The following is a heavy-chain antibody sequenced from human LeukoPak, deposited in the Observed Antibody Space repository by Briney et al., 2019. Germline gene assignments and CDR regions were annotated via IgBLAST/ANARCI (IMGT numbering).Heavy chain of an antibody. V-gene: IGHV3-7*04. CDR1: GFTFDTYW. CDR2: IKQDGSEK. CDR3: ARGDTQSKYRQFDS. D-gene: IGHD3-16*02. Sequence: GALRLSCAASGFTFDTYWMSWVRQAPGKGLEWVANIKQDGSEKDYVDSVKGRFTISRDNAKKSLYLKMNSLRAEDTGVYYCARGDTQSKYRQFDSWGQGSLVIVSS. J-gene: IGHJ4*02.